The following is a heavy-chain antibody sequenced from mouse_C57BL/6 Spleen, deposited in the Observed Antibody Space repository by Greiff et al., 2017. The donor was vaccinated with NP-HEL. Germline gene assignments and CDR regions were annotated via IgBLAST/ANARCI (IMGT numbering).Heavy chain of an antibody. D-gene: IGHD1-1*01. CDR1: GFTFSDYY. V-gene: IGHV5-16*01. J-gene: IGHJ1*03. Sequence: EVQVVESEGGLVQPGSSMKLSCTASGFTFSDYYMAWVRQVPEKGLEWVANINYDGSSTYYLDSLKSRFIISRDNAKNILYLQMSSLKSEDTATYYCARGGYYGSSWYFDVWGTGTTVTVSS. CDR3: ARGGYYGSSWYFDV. CDR2: INYDGSST.